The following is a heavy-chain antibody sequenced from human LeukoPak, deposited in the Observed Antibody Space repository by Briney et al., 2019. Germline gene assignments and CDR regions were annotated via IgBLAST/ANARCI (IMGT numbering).Heavy chain of an antibody. CDR3: ARVVVPAANQLDY. D-gene: IGHD2-2*01. Sequence: PSETLSLTCAVHGGPFSGYFWNWIRQPPGKGLEWIGEINHSGSTNYNPSLKSRVTISVDTSKNQFSLKLSSVTAADTAVYYCARVVVPAANQLDYWGQGTLVTVSS. CDR2: INHSGST. CDR1: GGPFSGYF. V-gene: IGHV4-34*01. J-gene: IGHJ4*02.